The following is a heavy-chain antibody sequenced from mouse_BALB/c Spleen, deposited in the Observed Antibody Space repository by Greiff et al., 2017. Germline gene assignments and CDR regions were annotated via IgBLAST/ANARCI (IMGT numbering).Heavy chain of an antibody. CDR3: ARALIYYYGSRDSFPYAMDY. D-gene: IGHD1-1*01. Sequence: QVQLKESGPGILKPSQTLSLTCSFSGFSLSTSGMGVGWISQPSGKGLEWLAHIWWDDDKYYNPSLKSQLTISKDTSINQVFLKITSVDTADTATYYCARALIYYYGSRDSFPYAMDYWGQGTSVTVSS. J-gene: IGHJ4*01. CDR2: IWWDDDK. V-gene: IGHV8-8*01. CDR1: GFSLSTSGMG.